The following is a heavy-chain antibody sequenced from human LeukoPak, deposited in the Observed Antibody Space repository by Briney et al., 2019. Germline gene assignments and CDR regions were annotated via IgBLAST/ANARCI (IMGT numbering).Heavy chain of an antibody. CDR3: ARDVPTGRFDY. Sequence: PSETLSLTCTVSGGSISSSSYYWGWIRQPPGKGLEWIGSINYRGTTYHNPSLKSRVTISVDTSKNQFSLRLSSVTAADTAVYYCARDVPTGRFDYWGQGTLVTVSS. J-gene: IGHJ4*02. CDR1: GGSISSSSYY. CDR2: INYRGTT. V-gene: IGHV4-39*07.